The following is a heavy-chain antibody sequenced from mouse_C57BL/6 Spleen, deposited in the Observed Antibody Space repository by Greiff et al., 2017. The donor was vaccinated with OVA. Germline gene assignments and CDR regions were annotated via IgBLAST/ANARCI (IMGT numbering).Heavy chain of an antibody. CDR1: GFSLTSYG. Sequence: QVQLKESGPGLVQPSQSLSITCTVSGFSLTSYGVHWVRQSPGKGLEWLGVIWRGGSTDYNAAFMSRLSITKDNSKSQVFFKMNSLQADDTAIYYCATYYYCSSPYAMDYWGQGTSVTVSS. D-gene: IGHD1-1*01. V-gene: IGHV2-5*01. CDR2: IWRGGST. J-gene: IGHJ4*01. CDR3: ATYYYCSSPYAMDY.